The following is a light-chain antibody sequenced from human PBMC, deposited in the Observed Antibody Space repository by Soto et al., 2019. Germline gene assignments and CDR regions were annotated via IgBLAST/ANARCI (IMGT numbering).Light chain of an antibody. V-gene: IGLV2-8*01. CDR2: EVT. CDR1: RSDVGGYNY. J-gene: IGLJ3*02. Sequence: QSVLTQPPSASGSPGQSVTISCTGTRSDVGGYNYVSWYQQHPGKAPKLMIYEVTKRPSGVPDRFSGSKSGNTASLTVSGLQPEDEADYYCLSYAASKNWLFCGGTKLTVL. CDR3: LSYAASKNWL.